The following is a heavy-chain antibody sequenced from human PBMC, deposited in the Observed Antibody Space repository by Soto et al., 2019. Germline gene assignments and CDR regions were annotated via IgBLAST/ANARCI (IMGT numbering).Heavy chain of an antibody. CDR1: GGSISSFDYY. CDR3: ARLLTPDWYFDL. V-gene: IGHV4-31*03. CDR2: IYYSGST. J-gene: IGHJ2*01. Sequence: QVQLQESGPGLVKPSQTLSLTCSVSGGSISSFDYYWSWIRQHPGKGLEWIGYIYYSGSTFYNPSLESRLSISVDTSKNQFSLKLNSVTAADTAVYYCARLLTPDWYFDLWGRGTLVSVSS.